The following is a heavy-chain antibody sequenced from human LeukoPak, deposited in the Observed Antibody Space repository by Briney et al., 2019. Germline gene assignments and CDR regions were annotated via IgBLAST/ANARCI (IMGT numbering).Heavy chain of an antibody. Sequence: GASVKVSCKASGYTFTSYYMHWVRQAPGQGLERMGIINPSGGSTSYAQKFQGRVTMTRDMSTSTVYMELSSLRSEDTAVYYCARQKGRMVRGVIHYYYYMDVWGKGTTVTVSS. V-gene: IGHV1-46*01. CDR1: GYTFTSYY. CDR2: INPSGGST. D-gene: IGHD3-10*01. J-gene: IGHJ6*03. CDR3: ARQKGRMVRGVIHYYYYMDV.